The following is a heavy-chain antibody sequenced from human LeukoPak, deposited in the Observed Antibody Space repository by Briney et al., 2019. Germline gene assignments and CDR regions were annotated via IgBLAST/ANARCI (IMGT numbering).Heavy chain of an antibody. V-gene: IGHV1-18*01. CDR1: GYTFTSYG. CDR3: ARGGTYDSSGYYPFDY. D-gene: IGHD3-22*01. CDR2: ISAYNGNT. Sequence: GASVTVSCKASGYTFTSYGISWVRQAPGQGLEWMGWISAYNGNTNYAQKLHGRVTMTTDTSTSTAYMELRSLRSDDTAVYYCARGGTYDSSGYYPFDYWGQGTLVTVSS. J-gene: IGHJ4*02.